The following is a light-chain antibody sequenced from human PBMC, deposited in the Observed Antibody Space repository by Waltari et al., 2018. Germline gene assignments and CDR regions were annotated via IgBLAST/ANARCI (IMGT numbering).Light chain of an antibody. V-gene: IGKV1-9*01. CDR2: AAS. Sequence: IKLTQSPSSLSASVGDRVTITCRASQGISSYLAWYQQKPGKAPKLLIYAASTLQSGVPSRFSGSGSGTGFTLTISSLQPEDFATYYCQQLNTYPLTFGPGTKVDIK. CDR1: QGISSY. CDR3: QQLNTYPLT. J-gene: IGKJ3*01.